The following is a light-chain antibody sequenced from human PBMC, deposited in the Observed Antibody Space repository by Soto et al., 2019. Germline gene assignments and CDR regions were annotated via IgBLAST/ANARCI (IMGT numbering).Light chain of an antibody. CDR3: TSYATGSAYV. CDR1: SSDVGGYNR. V-gene: IGLV2-18*02. J-gene: IGLJ1*01. Sequence: QSALTQPPSVSGSPGQSVTISCTGTSSDVGGYNRVSWYQQPPGKAPKLLIYDVSNRPSGGSTRFSGSKSGNTASLTISGLQAEEEADYYCTSYATGSAYVFGPGTKLTVL. CDR2: DVS.